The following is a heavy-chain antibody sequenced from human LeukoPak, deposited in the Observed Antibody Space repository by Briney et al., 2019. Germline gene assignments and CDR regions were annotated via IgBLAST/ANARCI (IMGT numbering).Heavy chain of an antibody. CDR2: INHSGST. D-gene: IGHD3-3*01. Sequence: PSETLSLTCTVSGGSISSSSYYWGWIRQPPGTGLEWIGEINHSGSTNYNPSLKSRVTISVDTSKNQFSLKLSSVTAADTAVYYCARSHYDFWSGYYEGIDYWGQGTLVTVSS. CDR3: ARSHYDFWSGYYEGIDY. CDR1: GGSISSSSYY. V-gene: IGHV4-39*07. J-gene: IGHJ4*02.